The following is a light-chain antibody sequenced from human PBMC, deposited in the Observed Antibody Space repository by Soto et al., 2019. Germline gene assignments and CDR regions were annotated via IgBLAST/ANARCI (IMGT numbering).Light chain of an antibody. CDR3: ASYTSSSPLV. V-gene: IGLV2-14*03. J-gene: IGLJ1*01. CDR1: SNDVGGHDY. Sequence: QSALTQPASVSGSPGQSITISCTGTSNDVGGHDYVSWYQQHPGKAPKLVIYDVLSRPSGVSDRFSGSKSGHTASLTISGLRPEDEADYYCASYTSSSPLVFGTGTKLTVL. CDR2: DVL.